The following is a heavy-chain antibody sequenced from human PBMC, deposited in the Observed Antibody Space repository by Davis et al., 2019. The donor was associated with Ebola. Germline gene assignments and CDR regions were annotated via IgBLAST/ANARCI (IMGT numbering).Heavy chain of an antibody. J-gene: IGHJ6*02. D-gene: IGHD2-15*01. CDR2: IIPIFGTA. V-gene: IGHV1-69*05. Sequence: AASVKVSCKASGGTFSSYAISWVRQAPGQGLEWMGGIIPIFGTANYAQKFQGRVTITRDTSASTAYMELSSLRSEDTAVYYCARVAYCSGGSCPPGPYYYGMDVWGQGTTVTVSS. CDR3: ARVAYCSGGSCPPGPYYYGMDV. CDR1: GGTFSSYA.